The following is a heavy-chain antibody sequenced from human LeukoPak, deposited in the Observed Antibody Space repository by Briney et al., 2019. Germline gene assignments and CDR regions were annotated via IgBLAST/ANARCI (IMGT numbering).Heavy chain of an antibody. V-gene: IGHV4-30-2*01. CDR3: ARAAGYYDILTGYHPGTFDY. D-gene: IGHD3-9*01. CDR1: GGSISSGGYS. CDR2: IYHSGST. J-gene: IGHJ4*02. Sequence: TLSLTCAVSGGSISSGGYSWSWIRQPPGKGLVWIGYIYHSGSTYYNPSLKSRVTISVDRSKNQFSLKLSSVTAADTAVYYCARAAGYYDILTGYHPGTFDYWGQGTLVTVSS.